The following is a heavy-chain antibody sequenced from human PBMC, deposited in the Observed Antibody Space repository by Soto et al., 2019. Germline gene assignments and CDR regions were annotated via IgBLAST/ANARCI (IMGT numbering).Heavy chain of an antibody. CDR1: GGSFSGYY. CDR3: ARQIRKGIAVRGVDS. J-gene: IGHJ5*01. V-gene: IGHV4-34*01. D-gene: IGHD6-19*01. CDR2: INHSGST. Sequence: LSLTCAVYGGSFSGYYWSWIRQPPGKGLEWIGEINHSGSTYYNPSLKSRVTISVDTSKNQFSLQLSSMTAADTAVYYCARQIRKGIAVRGVDSWGQGTLVTVSS.